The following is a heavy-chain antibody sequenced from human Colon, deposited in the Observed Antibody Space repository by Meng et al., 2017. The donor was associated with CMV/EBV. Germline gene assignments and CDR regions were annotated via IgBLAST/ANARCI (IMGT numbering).Heavy chain of an antibody. CDR2: ISSSGSTT. D-gene: IGHD3-22*01. CDR1: GFIFSDYP. Sequence: GESLKISCAVSGFIFSDYPMNWIRQAPGKGLEWISYISSSGSTTYSADSVKGRFTISRDNARDAVYLQMNSLRVEDTAVYYCAKRLNDSSAYYAGALDYWGQGTRVTVSS. CDR3: AKRLNDSSAYYAGALDY. J-gene: IGHJ4*02. V-gene: IGHV3-11*01.